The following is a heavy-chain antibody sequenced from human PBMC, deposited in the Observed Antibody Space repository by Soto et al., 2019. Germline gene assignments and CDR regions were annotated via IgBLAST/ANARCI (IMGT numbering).Heavy chain of an antibody. CDR2: IYYSGST. V-gene: IGHV4-31*03. CDR3: AKYYDSSGYKYRAGDYFDY. J-gene: IGHJ4*02. D-gene: IGHD3-22*01. Sequence: QVQLQESGPGLVKPSQTLSLTCTVSGGSISSGGYYWSWIRQHPGKGLEWIGYIYYSGSTYYNPSLKSRVTISVDTSKNQFSPKLSSVTAADTAGYYCAKYYDSSGYKYRAGDYFDYWGQGTLVTVSS. CDR1: GGSISSGGYY.